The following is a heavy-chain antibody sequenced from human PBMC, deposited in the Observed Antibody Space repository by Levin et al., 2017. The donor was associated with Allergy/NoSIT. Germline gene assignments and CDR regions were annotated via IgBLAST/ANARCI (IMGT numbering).Heavy chain of an antibody. D-gene: IGHD4-23*01. CDR1: GGSVSSGSYY. CDR3: ARDWGVGTGFYYGLDV. CDR2: IYYSGST. J-gene: IGHJ6*02. V-gene: IGHV4-61*01. Sequence: KSSETLSLTCSVSGGSVSSGSYYWSWIRQPPGKGLEWIGYIYYSGSTNFNPSLKSRVTISVDRSKNQFSLKLTSVTAADTAVYYCARDWGVGTGFYYGLDVWGQGTTVTVSS.